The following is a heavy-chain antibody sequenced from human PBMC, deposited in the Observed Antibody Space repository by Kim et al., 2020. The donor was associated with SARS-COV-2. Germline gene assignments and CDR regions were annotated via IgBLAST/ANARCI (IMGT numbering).Heavy chain of an antibody. V-gene: IGHV1-69*13. Sequence: SVKVSCKASGDTFRNYNINWVRQAPGQGLEWMGGIIPVLGTSKYAPIFRGRLTISADESTSTAYMELRSLRSDDTAIYYCAILERLTSDWTEGDWFDPWGQGTLVTVSP. D-gene: IGHD1-1*01. CDR1: GDTFRNYN. CDR2: IIPVLGTS. J-gene: IGHJ5*02. CDR3: AILERLTSDWTEGDWFDP.